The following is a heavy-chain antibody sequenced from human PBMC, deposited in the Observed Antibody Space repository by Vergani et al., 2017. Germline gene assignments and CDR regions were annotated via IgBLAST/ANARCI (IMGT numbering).Heavy chain of an antibody. D-gene: IGHD5-12*01. CDR3: ARVRRTYPSGYDGWPVGIRYYYGMDV. CDR1: GGSISSYY. CDR2: IYYSGST. Sequence: QVQLQESGPGLVKPSETLSLTCTVSGGSISSYYWSWIRQPPGXGLEWIGYIYYSGSTNYNPSLKSRVTISVDTSKNQFSLKLSSVTAADTAVYYCARVRRTYPSGYDGWPVGIRYYYGMDVWGQGTTVTVSS. V-gene: IGHV4-59*01. J-gene: IGHJ6*02.